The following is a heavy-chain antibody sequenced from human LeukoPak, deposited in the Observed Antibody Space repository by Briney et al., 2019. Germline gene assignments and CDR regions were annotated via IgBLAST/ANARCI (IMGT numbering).Heavy chain of an antibody. CDR3: ARFIVTTIERYFDY. CDR1: GFTVSSNY. Sequence: GGSLRLSCAASGFTVSSNYMSWVRQAPGKGLGWVSVIYSGGSTYYADSVKGRFTISRDNAKNSLYLQMNSLRAEDTAVYYCARFIVTTIERYFDYWGQGTLVAVSS. D-gene: IGHD5-12*01. J-gene: IGHJ4*02. CDR2: IYSGGST. V-gene: IGHV3-53*01.